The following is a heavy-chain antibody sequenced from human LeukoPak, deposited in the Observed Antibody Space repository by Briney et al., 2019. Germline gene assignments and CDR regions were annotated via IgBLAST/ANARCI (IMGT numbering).Heavy chain of an antibody. V-gene: IGHV3-48*01. Sequence: PGGSLRLSCAASGFTFNIFGFNWVRQAPGKVPEWVSYIDARSGITYYADSVQGRFTISRDNAQESVFLQMNSLRADDTAVYYCARTYDFGRGPPGDAFDNWGPGTLVTVSS. CDR1: GFTFNIFG. CDR2: IDARSGIT. D-gene: IGHD3-3*01. CDR3: ARTYDFGRGPPGDAFDN. J-gene: IGHJ3*02.